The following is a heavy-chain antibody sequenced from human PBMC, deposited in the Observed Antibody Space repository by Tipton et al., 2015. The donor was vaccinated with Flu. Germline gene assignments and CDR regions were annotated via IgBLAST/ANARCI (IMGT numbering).Heavy chain of an antibody. CDR3: ARGNPPNSDTDS. CDR2: IWYDGSDQ. Sequence: RSLRLSCAASGFTFSDYGMHWVRQAPGKGLEWVAVIWYDGSDQRYANSVKGRFTISRDQSKSTVFLHMNSLRVDDTAVYYCARGNPPNSDTDSWGQGTLVTVSS. CDR1: GFTFSDYG. D-gene: IGHD1-14*01. V-gene: IGHV3-33*01. J-gene: IGHJ4*02.